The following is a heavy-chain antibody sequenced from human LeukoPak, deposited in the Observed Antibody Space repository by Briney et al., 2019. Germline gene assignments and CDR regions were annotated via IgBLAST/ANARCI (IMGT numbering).Heavy chain of an antibody. CDR1: GYSISSGYY. Sequence: TTSETLSLTCTVSGYSISSGYYWGWIRQPPGKGLEWIGSIYHSGSTYYNPSLKSRVTISVDTSKNQFSLKLSPVTAADTAVYYCARLGYGDCPDYWGQGTLVTVSS. D-gene: IGHD2-21*02. J-gene: IGHJ4*02. V-gene: IGHV4-38-2*02. CDR3: ARLGYGDCPDY. CDR2: IYHSGST.